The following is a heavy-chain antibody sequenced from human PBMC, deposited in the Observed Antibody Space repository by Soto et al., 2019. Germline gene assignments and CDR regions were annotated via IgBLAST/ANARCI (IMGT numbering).Heavy chain of an antibody. CDR1: GYSFTSYW. J-gene: IGHJ3*02. CDR2: IYPGDSDT. V-gene: IGHV5-51*01. CDR3: ARQSYGDYSADAFDI. D-gene: IGHD4-17*01. Sequence: GASLKISCKGSGYSFTSYWIGWVRQMPGKGLEWMGIIYPGDSDTRYSPSFQGQVTISADKSISTAYLQWSSLKASDTAMHYCARQSYGDYSADAFDIWGQGTMVTVSS.